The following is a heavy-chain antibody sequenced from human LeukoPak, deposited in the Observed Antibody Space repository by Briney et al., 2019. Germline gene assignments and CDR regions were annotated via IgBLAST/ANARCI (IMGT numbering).Heavy chain of an antibody. V-gene: IGHV3-23*01. CDR3: AKVENYYYYYMDV. J-gene: IGHJ6*03. D-gene: IGHD5-24*01. Sequence: GGSLRLSCAASGFSFSTYAMTWVRQAPGKGLEWVSGISGSGGSTYYADSVKGRFTISRDNSKNTLFLQMNSLRAEDTAVYYCAKVENYYYYYMDVWGKGTTVTVSS. CDR1: GFSFSTYA. CDR2: ISGSGGST.